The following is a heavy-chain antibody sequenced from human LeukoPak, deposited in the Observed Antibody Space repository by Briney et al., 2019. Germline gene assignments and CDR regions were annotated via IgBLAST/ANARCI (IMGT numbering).Heavy chain of an antibody. V-gene: IGHV4-4*07. CDR3: ARVPTTYYYDSSGYSYGMDV. CDR1: GGSISSYY. CDR2: IYTSGST. D-gene: IGHD3-22*01. Sequence: PSETLSLTCTVSGGSISSYYWSWIRQPAGKGLEWIGRIYTSGSTNYNPSLKSRVTMSVDTSKNQFSLKLSSVTAADTAVYYCARVPTTYYYDSSGYSYGMDVWGQGTTVTVSS. J-gene: IGHJ6*02.